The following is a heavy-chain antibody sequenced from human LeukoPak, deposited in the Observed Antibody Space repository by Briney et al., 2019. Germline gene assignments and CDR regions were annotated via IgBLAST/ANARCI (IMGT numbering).Heavy chain of an antibody. CDR3: AKNQLWFGGKMDV. J-gene: IGHJ6*04. D-gene: IGHD3-10*01. CDR1: GYTFTTYA. CDR2: INTNTGNP. Sequence: ASVKVSCKASGYTFTTYAMNWVRQAPGRGLEWMGWINTNTGNPTYAQGFTGRFVFSLDTSVSTAYLQISSLKAEDTAVYYCAKNQLWFGGKMDVWGKGTTVTVSS. V-gene: IGHV7-4-1*02.